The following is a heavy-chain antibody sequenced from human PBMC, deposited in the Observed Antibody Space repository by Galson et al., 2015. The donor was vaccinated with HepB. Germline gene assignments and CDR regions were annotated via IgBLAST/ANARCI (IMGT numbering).Heavy chain of an antibody. Sequence: VKVSCKASGYTFTSYAMHWVRQAPGQRLEWMGWINAGNGNTKYSQKFQGRVTITRDTSASTAYMELSSLRSEDTAVYYCAREPYSIVVVPAAPTYGMDVWGQGTTVTVSS. CDR2: INAGNGNT. V-gene: IGHV1-3*01. CDR1: GYTFTSYA. D-gene: IGHD2-2*01. CDR3: AREPYSIVVVPAAPTYGMDV. J-gene: IGHJ6*02.